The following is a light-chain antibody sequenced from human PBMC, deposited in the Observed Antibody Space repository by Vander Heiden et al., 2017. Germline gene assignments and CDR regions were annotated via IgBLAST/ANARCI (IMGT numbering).Light chain of an antibody. CDR2: AAS. CDR1: QSISTY. CDR3: QQSYSTPYT. V-gene: IGKV1-39*01. Sequence: DIQLTPSPSSLSASVGDRVTITFRSSQSISTYLNWYQQKPGKAPKLLIYAASSLQSGVPSRFSGSGSGTDFSLTISSLQPEDFATYYCQQSYSTPYTFGQGTKLEIK. J-gene: IGKJ2*01.